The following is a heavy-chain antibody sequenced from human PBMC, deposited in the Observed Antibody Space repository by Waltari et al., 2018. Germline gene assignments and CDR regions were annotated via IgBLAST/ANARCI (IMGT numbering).Heavy chain of an antibody. J-gene: IGHJ4*02. CDR3: ARGGWGYSSSSGRFDY. CDR1: GYTFTSYD. D-gene: IGHD6-6*01. Sequence: QVQLVQSGAEVKKPGASVKVSCKASGYTFTSYDINWVRQATGQGLEWMGWMNPNRGNKGYAQKFQGRVTITRNTSISTAYMELSSLRSEDTAVYYCARGGWGYSSSSGRFDYWGQGTLVTVSS. CDR2: MNPNRGNK. V-gene: IGHV1-8*03.